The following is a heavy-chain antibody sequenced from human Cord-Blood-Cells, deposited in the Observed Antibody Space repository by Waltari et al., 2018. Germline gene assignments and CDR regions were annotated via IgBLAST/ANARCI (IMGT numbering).Heavy chain of an antibody. Sequence: VQLHQSGPGLVKPSQTLSLTSAISGDSVSINSAPWNGIRQSPSRCLEWLGRPYYRSKWYNDYAVSVKSRITIIPDTSKTQFSLQLNSVTPEDTAVYYCARVAGYSSGWYRGYFDYWGQGTLFTVSS. J-gene: IGHJ4*02. CDR1: GDSVSINSAP. CDR2: PYYRSKWYN. D-gene: IGHD6-19*01. CDR3: ARVAGYSSGWYRGYFDY. V-gene: IGHV6-1*01.